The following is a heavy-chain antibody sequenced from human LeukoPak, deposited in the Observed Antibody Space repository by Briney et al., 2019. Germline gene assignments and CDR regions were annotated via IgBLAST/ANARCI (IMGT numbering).Heavy chain of an antibody. V-gene: IGHV3-48*01. D-gene: IGHD2-8*01. CDR1: GITFSSYS. Sequence: GGSLRLSCGASGITFSSYSMNWVRQAPGKGLEWVSYISSSGSTKYYADSVKGRFTISRDNARNSLYLQMNSLRAEDTAVYYCTSSIVLMVYVVDYWGQGTLVTVSS. CDR2: ISSSGSTK. CDR3: TSSIVLMVYVVDY. J-gene: IGHJ4*02.